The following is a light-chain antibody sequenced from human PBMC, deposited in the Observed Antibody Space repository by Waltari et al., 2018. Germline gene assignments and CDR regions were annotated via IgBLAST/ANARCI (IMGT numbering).Light chain of an antibody. CDR2: YAN. CDR1: QGISSY. Sequence: IQMSKSPSSLSASVGDRVTITCRASQGISSYLNCYQQKPGKAPKLLIYYANSLASGVPSRFSGSGSGTEFTLTISSLQPEDFATYYCQQGNSYPRTFGQGTKVEIK. J-gene: IGKJ1*01. V-gene: IGKV1-13*02. CDR3: QQGNSYPRT.